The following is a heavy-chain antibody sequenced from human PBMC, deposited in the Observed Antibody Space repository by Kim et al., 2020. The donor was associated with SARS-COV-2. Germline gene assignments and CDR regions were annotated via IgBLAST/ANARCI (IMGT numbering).Heavy chain of an antibody. J-gene: IGHJ6*02. Sequence: YAQKFQGRVRIPADESTSTAYMELSSLRSEDTAVYYCASELRFGVGGMDVWGQGTTVTVSS. D-gene: IGHD3-16*01. V-gene: IGHV1-69*01. CDR3: ASELRFGVGGMDV.